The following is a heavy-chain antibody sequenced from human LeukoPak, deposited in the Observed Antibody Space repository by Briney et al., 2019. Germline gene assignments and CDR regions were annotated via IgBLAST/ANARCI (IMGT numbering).Heavy chain of an antibody. CDR1: GGPISSGSYY. D-gene: IGHD5-18*01. Sequence: NPSETLSLTCTVSGGPISSGSYYWRWIRQPAGKGLEWIGRIYTSGSTNYNPSLKSRVTISVDTSKNQFSLKLSSVTAADTAVYYCARGGRGYSYGLLNWGQGTLVTVSS. CDR2: IYTSGST. CDR3: ARGGRGYSYGLLN. V-gene: IGHV4-61*02. J-gene: IGHJ4*02.